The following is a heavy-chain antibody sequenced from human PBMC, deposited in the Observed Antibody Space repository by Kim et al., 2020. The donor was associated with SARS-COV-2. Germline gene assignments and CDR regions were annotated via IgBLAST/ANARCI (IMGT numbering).Heavy chain of an antibody. J-gene: IGHJ5*02. D-gene: IGHD3-9*01. Sequence: SETLSLTCTVSGGSISSYYWSWIRQPPGKGLEWIGYIYYSGSTNYNPSLKSRVTISVDTSKNQFSLKLSSVTAADTAVYYCARHQLRYFDWLLSPLAWFAPWGQAPLVTVSS. V-gene: IGHV4-59*08. CDR1: GGSISSYY. CDR3: ARHQLRYFDWLLSPLAWFAP. CDR2: IYYSGST.